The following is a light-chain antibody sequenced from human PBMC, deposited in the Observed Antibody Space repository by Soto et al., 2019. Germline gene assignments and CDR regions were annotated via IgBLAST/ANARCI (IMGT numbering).Light chain of an antibody. J-gene: IGLJ2*01. CDR2: GNS. Sequence: QSVLTQPPSVSGAPGQRVTISCTGSSSNIGAGYDVHWYQQLPGTAPKLLIYGNSNRPSGVPDPFSGSKSGTSASLAITGLHAEDEADYYCQSYDSSLSGSRVFGGGPKLTVL. CDR1: SSNIGAGYD. V-gene: IGLV1-40*01. CDR3: QSYDSSLSGSRV.